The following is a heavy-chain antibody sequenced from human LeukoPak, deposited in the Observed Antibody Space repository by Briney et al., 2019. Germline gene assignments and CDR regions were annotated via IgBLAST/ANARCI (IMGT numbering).Heavy chain of an antibody. Sequence: SETLSLTCTVSGYSISSGYYWGWIRQPPGKGLEWIGSIYHSGSTYYNPSLKSRVTISVDTSKNQFSLKLSSVTAADTAVYYCARQKHVYGSGPAGFDPWGQGTLVTVSS. D-gene: IGHD3-10*01. J-gene: IGHJ5*02. V-gene: IGHV4-38-2*02. CDR2: IYHSGST. CDR3: ARQKHVYGSGPAGFDP. CDR1: GYSISSGYY.